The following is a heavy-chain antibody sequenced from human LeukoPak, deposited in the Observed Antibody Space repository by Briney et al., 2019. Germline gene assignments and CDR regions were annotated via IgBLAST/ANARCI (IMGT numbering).Heavy chain of an antibody. V-gene: IGHV4-59*01. J-gene: IGHJ5*02. CDR2: IYYSGST. D-gene: IGHD6-13*01. CDR3: ARESSSWYPSGFDP. Sequence: SETLSLTCTVSGGSISSYYWSWIRQPPGKGLEWIGYIYYSGSTNYNPSLKSRVTISVDTSKNQFSLELSSVTAAGTAVYYCARESSSWYPSGFDPWGQGTLVTVSS. CDR1: GGSISSYY.